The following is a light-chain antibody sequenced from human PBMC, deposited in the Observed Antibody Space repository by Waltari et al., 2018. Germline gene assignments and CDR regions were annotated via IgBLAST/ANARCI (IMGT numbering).Light chain of an antibody. CDR3: QQRSNWPRT. CDR1: QSVTNY. CDR2: SAS. Sequence: EIVLTQSPDTLSLSPGDRAPLSCRASQSVTNYLAWYQQKPGQAPTVLIYSASNRATGVPARFSGSGSGTDFTLTISSLEPEDFAVYYCQQRSNWPRTFGQGTKVEVK. J-gene: IGKJ1*01. V-gene: IGKV3-11*01.